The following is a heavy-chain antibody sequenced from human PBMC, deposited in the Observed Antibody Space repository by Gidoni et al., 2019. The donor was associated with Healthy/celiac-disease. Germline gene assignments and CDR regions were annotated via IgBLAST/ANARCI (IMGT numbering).Heavy chain of an antibody. D-gene: IGHD3-9*01. CDR2: IYYSGST. CDR3: ARRGAYYDILTEGIFDY. CDR1: GGSISSSSYY. V-gene: IGHV4-39*01. J-gene: IGHJ4*02. Sequence: LVKPSETLSLTCTVSGGSISSSSYYWGWIRQPPGKGLEWIGSIYYSGSTYYNPSLKSRVTISVDTSKNQFSLKLSSVTAADTAVYYCARRGAYYDILTEGIFDYWGQGTLVTVSS.